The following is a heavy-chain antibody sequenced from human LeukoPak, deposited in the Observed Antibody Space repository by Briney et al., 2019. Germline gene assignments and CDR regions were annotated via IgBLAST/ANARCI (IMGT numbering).Heavy chain of an antibody. CDR1: GGSISSSSYY. V-gene: IGHV4-39*01. CDR3: ARHDFWSGSLFDY. J-gene: IGHJ4*02. D-gene: IGHD3-3*01. CDR2: FYYSGST. Sequence: SETLSLTCTVSGGSISSSSYYWGWIRQPPGTGLEWIGSFYYSGSTYYNPSLKSRVTISVDTSKNQFSLKLSSVTAADTAVYYCARHDFWSGSLFDYWGQGTLVTVSS.